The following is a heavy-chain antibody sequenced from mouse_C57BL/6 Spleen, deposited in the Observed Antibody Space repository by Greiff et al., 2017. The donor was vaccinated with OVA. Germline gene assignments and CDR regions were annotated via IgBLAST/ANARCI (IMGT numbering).Heavy chain of an antibody. CDR3: ALILRVYFDY. J-gene: IGHJ2*01. CDR2: IYPYNDGT. CDR1: GYTFTSYV. D-gene: IGHD1-1*01. Sequence: EVKLMESGPELVKPGASVKMSCKASGYTFTSYVMHWVKQKPGQGLEWIGYIYPYNDGTKYNEKFKGKATLTSDKSSSTAYMELSSLTSEDSAVYYCALILRVYFDYWGQGTTLTVSS. V-gene: IGHV1-14*01.